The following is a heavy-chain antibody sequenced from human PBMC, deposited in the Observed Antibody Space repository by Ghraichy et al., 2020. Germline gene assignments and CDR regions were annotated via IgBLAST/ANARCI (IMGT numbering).Heavy chain of an antibody. CDR2: ISSNGGST. J-gene: IGHJ5*02. Sequence: GGSLRLSCAASGFTFSSYAMHWVRQAPGKGLEYVSAISSNGGSTYYANSVKGRFTISRDNSKNTLYLQMGSLRAEDMAVYYCARADSSSWYPGNWFDPWGQGTLVTVSS. V-gene: IGHV3-64*01. CDR3: ARADSSSWYPGNWFDP. D-gene: IGHD6-13*01. CDR1: GFTFSSYA.